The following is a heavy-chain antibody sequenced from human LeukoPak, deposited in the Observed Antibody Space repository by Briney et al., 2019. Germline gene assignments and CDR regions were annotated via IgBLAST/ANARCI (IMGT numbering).Heavy chain of an antibody. CDR3: ARDPNDYGGNQPYYHYYMDG. Sequence: ASVKVSCKASGYTFTGYYMHWVRQAPGQGLEWMGWINPNSGGTNYVQKFQGRVTMTRDTSISTAYMELSRLRSDDTAVYYCARDPNDYGGNQPYYHYYMDGWGKGTTVTVSS. J-gene: IGHJ6*03. CDR1: GYTFTGYY. V-gene: IGHV1-2*02. D-gene: IGHD4-23*01. CDR2: INPNSGGT.